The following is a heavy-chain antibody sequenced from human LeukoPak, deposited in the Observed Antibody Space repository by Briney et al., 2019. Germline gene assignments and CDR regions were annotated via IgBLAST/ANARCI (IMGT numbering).Heavy chain of an antibody. CDR3: ARGSSGWWTVDY. J-gene: IGHJ4*02. V-gene: IGHV4-59*08. Sequence: PAETLSLTCTLSGRSISSYYWNWIRQPPGKGLEWLGYIFFGGCVNYNPTLKSRVTIPVDTPKNQFALNLSSVTDADTALYYCARGSSGWWTVDYWGQGALVTVSS. CDR2: IFFGGCV. CDR1: GRSISSYY. D-gene: IGHD6-19*01.